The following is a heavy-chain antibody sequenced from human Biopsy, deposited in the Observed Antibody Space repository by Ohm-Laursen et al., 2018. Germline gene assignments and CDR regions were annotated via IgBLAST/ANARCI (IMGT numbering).Heavy chain of an antibody. V-gene: IGHV4-59*08. CDR2: RFHSGSP. D-gene: IGHD3/OR15-3a*01. Sequence: GTLSLTCIVSGGSITADFWTWIRQTPGERLEWIGYRFHSGSPMYNPSLKSRVTISVDTSKSQFSLTLTSGTAADTAVYYCVRLNRRGNIIFFDYWGRGTLVTVSS. CDR1: GGSITADF. J-gene: IGHJ4*02. CDR3: VRLNRRGNIIFFDY.